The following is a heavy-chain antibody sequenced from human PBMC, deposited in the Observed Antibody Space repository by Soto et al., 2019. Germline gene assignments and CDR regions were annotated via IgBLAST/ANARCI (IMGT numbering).Heavy chain of an antibody. CDR2: IYYSGST. Sequence: TLSLTCTVSGGSVSSGSYYWSWIRQPPGKGLEWIGYIYYSGSTNYNPSLKSRVTISVDTSKNQFSLKLSSVTAADTAVYYCAREVVVVPAAIGSIYYYYYGMDVWGQGTTVTVSS. CDR3: AREVVVVPAAIGSIYYYYYGMDV. CDR1: GGSVSSGSYY. V-gene: IGHV4-61*01. D-gene: IGHD2-2*02. J-gene: IGHJ6*02.